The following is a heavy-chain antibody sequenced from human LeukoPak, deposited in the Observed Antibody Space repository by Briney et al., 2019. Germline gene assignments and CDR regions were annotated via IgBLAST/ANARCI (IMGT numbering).Heavy chain of an antibody. CDR3: ASDKNRYCNSTTCFGYYFDY. CDR1: GGSISSSYY. D-gene: IGHD2-2*01. V-gene: IGHV4-39*01. Sequence: SETLSLTCTVSGGSISSSYYWGWIRQPPGKGLEWIGSMYYSGSTYYNPSLKSRVTISVDTSKNQFSLKLSSVTAADTAVYYCASDKNRYCNSTTCFGYYFDYWGQGTLVTVSS. CDR2: MYYSGST. J-gene: IGHJ4*02.